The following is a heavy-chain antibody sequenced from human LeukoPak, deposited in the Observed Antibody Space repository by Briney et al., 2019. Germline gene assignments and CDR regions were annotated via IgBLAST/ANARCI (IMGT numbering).Heavy chain of an antibody. CDR1: GGTFSSYA. V-gene: IGHV1-69*05. CDR3: ASSYYYDSSGYYFWFDP. CDR2: IIPIFGTA. D-gene: IGHD3-22*01. Sequence: ASVKVSCKASGGTFSSYAISWVRQAPGQGLEWMGGIIPIFGTANYAQKFQGRVTMTRNTSISTAYMELSSLRSEDTAVYYCASSYYYDSSGYYFWFDPWGQGTLVTVSS. J-gene: IGHJ5*02.